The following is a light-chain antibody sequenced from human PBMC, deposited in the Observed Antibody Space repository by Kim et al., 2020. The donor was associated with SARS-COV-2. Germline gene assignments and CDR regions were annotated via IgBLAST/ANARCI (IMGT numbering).Light chain of an antibody. CDR1: QSIGTD. Sequence: LSPGERATLSCTASQSIGTDLAWYQHKPGQAPRLLIYHAFTRATGIPARISGSGSGTEFTLTISSLQSEDFAVYYCQQYNGWPLTFGGGTKVDIK. J-gene: IGKJ4*01. V-gene: IGKV3D-15*01. CDR2: HAF. CDR3: QQYNGWPLT.